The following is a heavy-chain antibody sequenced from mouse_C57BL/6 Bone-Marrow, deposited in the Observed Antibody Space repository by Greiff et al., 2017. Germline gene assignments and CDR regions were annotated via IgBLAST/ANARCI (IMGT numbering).Heavy chain of an antibody. D-gene: IGHD1-1*01. CDR1: GYAFSSSW. CDR2: IYPGDGDT. Sequence: QVQLQQSGPELVKPGASVKISCKASGYAFSSSWMNWVKQRPGKGLEWIGRIYPGDGDTNYNGKFKGKATLTADKSSSTAYMQLSSLTSEDSAVDFCARLGTTVVADYWGQGTTLTVSS. V-gene: IGHV1-82*01. J-gene: IGHJ2*01. CDR3: ARLGTTVVADY.